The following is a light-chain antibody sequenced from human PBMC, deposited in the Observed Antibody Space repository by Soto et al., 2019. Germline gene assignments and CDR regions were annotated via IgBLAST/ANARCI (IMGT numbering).Light chain of an antibody. Sequence: EIVLTQSPGTLSLSPGERVTLSCRASQSVASSYFAWYQQKPGQASRLLIYGASTRATGIPDRFSGSGSGTDFTLTIARLEPEDFAVYYCQHYGTSPFTFGPGTKVEIK. CDR3: QHYGTSPFT. CDR1: QSVASSY. J-gene: IGKJ3*01. V-gene: IGKV3-20*01. CDR2: GAS.